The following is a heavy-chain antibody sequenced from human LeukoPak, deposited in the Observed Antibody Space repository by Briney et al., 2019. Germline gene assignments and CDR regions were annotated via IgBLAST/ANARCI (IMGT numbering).Heavy chain of an antibody. CDR1: GYTFTGYY. CDR3: ASTTGLDD. D-gene: IGHD1-1*01. V-gene: IGHV1-2*02. J-gene: IGHJ4*02. Sequence: GASVKVSFKASGYTFTGYYMHWVRQAPGQGLEWMEWINPNSGGTNYAQRFQGRVTMTRDTSSSTAYMELSRLRSDDTAMFYCASTTGLDDWGQGTLVTVSS. CDR2: INPNSGGT.